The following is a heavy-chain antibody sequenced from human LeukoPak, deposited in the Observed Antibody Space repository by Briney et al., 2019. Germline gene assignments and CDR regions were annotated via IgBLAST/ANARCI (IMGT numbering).Heavy chain of an antibody. CDR1: GFIFSSYA. Sequence: AGGSLRLSCAASGFIFSSYATSWVRQAPGKGLEWVSVIGGSGTSTYYADSVKGRFTISRDNSKNTLYLQMNSLRAEDTAVYYCAKGPSRNIAAAGTDYWGQGTLVTVSS. J-gene: IGHJ4*02. CDR2: IGGSGTST. CDR3: AKGPSRNIAAAGTDY. V-gene: IGHV3-23*01. D-gene: IGHD6-13*01.